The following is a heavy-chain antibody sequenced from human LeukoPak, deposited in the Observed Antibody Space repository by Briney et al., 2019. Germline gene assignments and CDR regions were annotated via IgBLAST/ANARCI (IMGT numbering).Heavy chain of an antibody. CDR3: ARFQDYYDSSGYYARAAFDI. D-gene: IGHD3-22*01. CDR1: GYTFTSYD. J-gene: IGHJ3*02. Sequence: ASVKVSCKASGYTFTSYDINWVRQATGQGLEWMGWMNPNSGNTGYAQKFQGRVTITRNTSISTAYMELSSLRSEDTAVYYCARFQDYYDSSGYYARAAFDIWGQGTMVTVSS. CDR2: MNPNSGNT. V-gene: IGHV1-8*03.